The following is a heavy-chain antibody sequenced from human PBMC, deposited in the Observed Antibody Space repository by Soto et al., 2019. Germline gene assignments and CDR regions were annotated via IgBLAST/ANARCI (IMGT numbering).Heavy chain of an antibody. D-gene: IGHD6-13*01. V-gene: IGHV4-59*11. J-gene: IGHJ6*02. CDR1: GGSISYHH. CDR2: VSDSGRT. CDR3: ARDSTRWFPYYGVDV. Sequence: SETLSLTCTVSGGSISYHHWTWIQQPPGKGLEWIGFVSDSGRTSYNPSLQSRVTISVDTSRNQFSLRLTSVTAADTAVYYCARDSTRWFPYYGVDVWGPGTTVTVSS.